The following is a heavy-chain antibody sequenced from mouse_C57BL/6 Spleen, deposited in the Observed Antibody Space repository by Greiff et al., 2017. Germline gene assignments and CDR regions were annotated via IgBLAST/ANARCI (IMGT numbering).Heavy chain of an antibody. V-gene: IGHV1-78*01. CDR2: IYPRDGST. Sequence: QVQLQQSDAELVKPGASVKISCKVSGYTFTDHTIHWMKQRPEQGLEWIGYIYPRDGSTKYTEKFKGTATLTADKSSSADYMHLNSLTAEYSAVYFCARLGSSPLVCVDYWGQGTTRTVSS. CDR1: GYTFTDHT. CDR3: ARLGSSPLVCVDY. J-gene: IGHJ2*01. D-gene: IGHD1-1*01.